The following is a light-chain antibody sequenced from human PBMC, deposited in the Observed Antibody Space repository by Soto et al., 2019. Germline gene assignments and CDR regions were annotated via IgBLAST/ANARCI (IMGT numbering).Light chain of an antibody. J-gene: IGKJ3*01. Sequence: EVVLTQSPATLSLSPGERATLSCRASRSVGTFLAWYQQKPGQAPRLLIDDASNRATGIPARFSGSGSQTEFTLTISNVQPQDFAVYYCQQRYTWPPNFGHGTKVDI. CDR2: DAS. CDR3: QQRYTWPPN. CDR1: RSVGTF. V-gene: IGKV3-11*01.